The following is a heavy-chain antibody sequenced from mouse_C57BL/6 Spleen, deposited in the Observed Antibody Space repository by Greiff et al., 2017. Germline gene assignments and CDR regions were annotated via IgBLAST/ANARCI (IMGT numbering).Heavy chain of an antibody. CDR3: ARIPYYGGSSYGWYFDV. CDR2: IYPGGGYT. J-gene: IGHJ1*03. CDR1: GYTFTNYW. Sequence: VKLVESGAELVRPGTSVKMSCKASGYTFTNYWIGWAKQRPGHGLEWIGDIYPGGGYTNYNEKFKGKATLTADKSSSTAYMQFSSLTSEDSAIYYCARIPYYGGSSYGWYFDVWGTGTTVTVSS. D-gene: IGHD1-1*01. V-gene: IGHV1-63*01.